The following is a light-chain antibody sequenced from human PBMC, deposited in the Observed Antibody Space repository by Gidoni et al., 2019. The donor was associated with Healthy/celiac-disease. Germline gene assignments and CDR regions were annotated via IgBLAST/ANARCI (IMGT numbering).Light chain of an antibody. CDR2: GAS. CDR3: QQYSTSWT. V-gene: IGKV3-20*01. J-gene: IGKJ1*01. CDR1: QSVSNSY. Sequence: IVLTQSPGTLSLSPGERATLSCRASQSVSNSYLAWYQQKPGQAPRLLISGASSRATGIPDRFSGSGSGTDFTLTISRLEPEDFAVYYCQQYSTSWTFGQXTKVEIK.